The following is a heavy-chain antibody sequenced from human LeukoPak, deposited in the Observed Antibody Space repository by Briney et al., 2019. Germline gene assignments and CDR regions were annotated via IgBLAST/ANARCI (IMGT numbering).Heavy chain of an antibody. V-gene: IGHV3-7*05. CDR2: IKQDGSEK. CDR3: ANFFGNNFGY. J-gene: IGHJ4*02. Sequence: GGSLRLSCEASGFTYSSYWLNWVRQAPGKGLEWVANIKQDGSEKYYVDSVKGRFTISRDNARNSLYLQMNSVKTEDTAVYYCANFFGNNFGYWGQGTLVTVSS. CDR1: GFTYSSYW. D-gene: IGHD5-24*01.